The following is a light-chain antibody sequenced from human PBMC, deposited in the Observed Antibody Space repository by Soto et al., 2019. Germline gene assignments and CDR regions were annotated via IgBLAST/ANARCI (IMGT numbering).Light chain of an antibody. CDR1: SSDIGRYNY. CDR2: EVT. J-gene: IGLJ1*01. V-gene: IGLV2-14*01. Sequence: QSALTQPASVSGSPGQSITISCTGTSSDIGRYNYASWYQQHPGKAPKLMLYEVTNRPSGVSNRFFGSKSGNTASLTISGLQADDEADYYCCSYAGSNIPVSGTGTKLTVL. CDR3: CSYAGSNIPV.